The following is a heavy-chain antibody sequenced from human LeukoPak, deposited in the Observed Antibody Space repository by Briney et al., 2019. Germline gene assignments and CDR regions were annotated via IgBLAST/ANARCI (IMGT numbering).Heavy chain of an antibody. Sequence: PAASMKVSCKASGYTFTSYGISWVRQAPGQGLEWMGWISPYNGNTNYAPKLQGRLTMTTDTSTSTAYMELRSLRSDDTAVYYCARDRQCGYWGQGTLVTVSS. V-gene: IGHV1-18*01. CDR2: ISPYNGNT. D-gene: IGHD2-21*01. CDR3: ARDRQCGY. CDR1: GYTFTSYG. J-gene: IGHJ4*02.